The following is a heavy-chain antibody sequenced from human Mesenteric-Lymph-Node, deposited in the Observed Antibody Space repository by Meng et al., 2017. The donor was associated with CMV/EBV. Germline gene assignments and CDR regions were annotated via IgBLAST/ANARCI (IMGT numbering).Heavy chain of an antibody. V-gene: IGHV3-48*03. CDR2: INGVSFGI. Sequence: GGSLSLSCVASGLVFSNYEMNWVRQAPGKGLEWISYINGVSFGINYADSVKGRFTVSRDNAKNSLYLQMNSLRAEDTAVYFCTRGSSCHSWGQGTLVTVSS. J-gene: IGHJ5*02. CDR3: TRGSSCHS. CDR1: GLVFSNYE. D-gene: IGHD6-13*01.